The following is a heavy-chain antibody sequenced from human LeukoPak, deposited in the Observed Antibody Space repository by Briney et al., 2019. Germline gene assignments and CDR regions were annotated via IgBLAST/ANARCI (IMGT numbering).Heavy chain of an antibody. CDR2: IYYSGST. J-gene: IGHJ5*02. CDR1: GGSFSGYY. Sequence: DPSETLSLTCAVYGGSFSGYYWSWIRQHPGKGLEWIGYIYYSGSTYYNPSLKSRVTISVDTSKNQFSLKLSSVTAADTAVYYCASASRSGGSFNWFDPWGQGTLVTVSS. CDR3: ASASRSGGSFNWFDP. D-gene: IGHD2-15*01. V-gene: IGHV4-31*11.